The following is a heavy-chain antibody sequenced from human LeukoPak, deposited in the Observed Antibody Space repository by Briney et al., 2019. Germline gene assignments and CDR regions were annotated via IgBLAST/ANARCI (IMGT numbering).Heavy chain of an antibody. CDR2: IYYSGST. V-gene: IGHV4-39*07. J-gene: IGHJ3*02. Sequence: SETLSLTCTVSGGSISSSSYYWGWIRQPPGKGLEWIGSIYYSGSTYYNPSLKSRVTISVDTSKNQFSLKLSSVTAADTAVYYCARDPGITMIVVVISRSPAAFDIWGQGTMVTVSS. CDR3: ARDPGITMIVVVISRSPAAFDI. CDR1: GGSISSSSYY. D-gene: IGHD3-22*01.